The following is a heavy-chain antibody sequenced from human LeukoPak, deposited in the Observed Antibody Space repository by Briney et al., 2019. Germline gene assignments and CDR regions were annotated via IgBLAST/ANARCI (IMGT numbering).Heavy chain of an antibody. J-gene: IGHJ6*02. Sequence: ASVKVSCKASGYTFTSYATHWVRQAPGQRLEWMGWINAGNGNTKYSQKFQGRVTITRDTSASTAYMELSSLRSEDTAVYYCARATTQPDYYYYYGMDVWGQGTTVTVSS. CDR2: INAGNGNT. CDR3: ARATTQPDYYYYYGMDV. V-gene: IGHV1-3*01. CDR1: GYTFTSYA. D-gene: IGHD1-26*01.